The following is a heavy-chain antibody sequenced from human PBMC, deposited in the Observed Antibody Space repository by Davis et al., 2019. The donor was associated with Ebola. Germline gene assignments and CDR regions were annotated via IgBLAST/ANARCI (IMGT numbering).Heavy chain of an antibody. CDR1: AFTFSSYW. CDR3: ARDGPSGWQGDFDY. CDR2: INSDGSST. V-gene: IGHV3-74*01. D-gene: IGHD6-19*01. J-gene: IGHJ4*02. Sequence: HTRGSLRLSCAASAFTFSSYWMHWVRQAPGKGLVWVSRINSDGSSTSYADSVKGRFTISRDNAKNTLYLQMNSLRAEDTAVYYCARDGPSGWQGDFDYWGQGTLVTVSS.